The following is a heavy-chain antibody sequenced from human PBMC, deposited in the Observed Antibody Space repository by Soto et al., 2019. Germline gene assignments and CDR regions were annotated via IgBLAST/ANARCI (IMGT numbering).Heavy chain of an antibody. Sequence: RASVKVSCKASGYTFTSYSFNWVRQAPGQGLEWMGWISGYNGNRKYPQKLQGRVTMTTETSTSTAYMELRSLRSDDTAMYYCARSLGIAAAATDWGQGTLVTVSS. V-gene: IGHV1-18*01. CDR1: GYTFTSYS. CDR3: ARSLGIAAAATD. CDR2: ISGYNGNR. D-gene: IGHD6-13*01. J-gene: IGHJ4*02.